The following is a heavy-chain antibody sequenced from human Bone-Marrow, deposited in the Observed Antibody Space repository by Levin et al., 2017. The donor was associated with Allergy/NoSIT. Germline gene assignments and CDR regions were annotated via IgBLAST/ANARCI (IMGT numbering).Heavy chain of an antibody. J-gene: IGHJ6*02. Sequence: GGSLRLSCAASGFTFDDYAMHWVRQAPGKGLEWVSGISWNSGSIGYADSVKGRFTISRDNAKNSLYLQMNSLRAEDTALYYCAKVGGYYYDYGMDVWGQGTTVTVSS. CDR3: AKVGGYYYDYGMDV. V-gene: IGHV3-9*01. CDR2: ISWNSGSI. D-gene: IGHD3-16*01. CDR1: GFTFDDYA.